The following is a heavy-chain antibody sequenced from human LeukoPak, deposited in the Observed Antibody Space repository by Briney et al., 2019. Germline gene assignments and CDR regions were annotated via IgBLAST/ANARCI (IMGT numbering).Heavy chain of an antibody. CDR1: GFPFSSYW. Sequence: HPGGSLRLSCVASGFPFSSYWMTWVRQAPGKGLEWVANIKQDGSKKSYVDSVKGRFTISRDNAKNSLYLQMNSLRAEDTAVYYCARDLVETYFDYWGQGTLVTVSS. V-gene: IGHV3-7*03. CDR3: ARDLVETYFDY. J-gene: IGHJ4*02. CDR2: IKQDGSKK. D-gene: IGHD5-24*01.